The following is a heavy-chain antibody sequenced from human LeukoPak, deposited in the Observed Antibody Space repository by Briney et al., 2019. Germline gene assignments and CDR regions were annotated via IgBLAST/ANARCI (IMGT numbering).Heavy chain of an antibody. CDR3: ARGSTVTSEIDY. CDR2: IIPIFGTA. V-gene: IGHV1-69*05. J-gene: IGHJ4*02. D-gene: IGHD4-17*01. Sequence: SVKVSCKAPGGTFSSYAISWVRQAPGQGLEWMGGIIPIFGTANYAQKFQGRVTITTDESTSTAYMELSSLRSEDTAVYYCARGSTVTSEIDYWGQGTLVTVSS. CDR1: GGTFSSYA.